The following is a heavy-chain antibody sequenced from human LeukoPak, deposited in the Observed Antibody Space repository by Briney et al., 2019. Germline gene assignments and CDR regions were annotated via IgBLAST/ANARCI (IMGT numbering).Heavy chain of an antibody. CDR2: ISGSGGST. CDR1: GFTFSSYA. CDR3: ARDRDYGDNYYYYGMDV. J-gene: IGHJ6*02. V-gene: IGHV3-23*01. D-gene: IGHD4-17*01. Sequence: GGSLRLSCAASGFTFSSYAMSWVRQAPGKGLEWVSAISGSGGSTYYADSVKGRFTISRDNSKNTLYLQMNSLRAEDTAVYYCARDRDYGDNYYYYGMDVWGQGTTVTVSS.